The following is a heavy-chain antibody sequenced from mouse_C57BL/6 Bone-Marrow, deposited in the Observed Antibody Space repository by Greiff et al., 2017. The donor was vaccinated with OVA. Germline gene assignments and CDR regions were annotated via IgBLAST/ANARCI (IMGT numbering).Heavy chain of an antibody. CDR3: TTSGDYFDY. D-gene: IGHD2-13*01. J-gene: IGHJ2*01. V-gene: IGHV14-4*01. Sequence: EVQLQQSGAELVRPGASVKLSCTASGFNIKDDYMHWVKQRPEQGLEWIGWIDPENGDTEYASKFQGKATITADTSSNTAYLQLSSLTSEDTAVYYCTTSGDYFDYWGQGNTLTVSS. CDR2: IDPENGDT. CDR1: GFNIKDDY.